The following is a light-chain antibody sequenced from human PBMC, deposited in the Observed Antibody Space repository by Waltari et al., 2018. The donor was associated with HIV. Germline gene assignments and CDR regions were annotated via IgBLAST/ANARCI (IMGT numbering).Light chain of an antibody. J-gene: IGLJ3*02. CDR1: SSSIGSNT. CDR2: SNN. V-gene: IGLV1-44*01. CDR3: AAWDDSLNGFWV. Sequence: QSVLTQPPSASGTPGQRVTISCSGSSSSIGSNTVNWFKQLPGTAPKLLIYSNNERPSGVPARFSGSKSGTSASLAISGLQSEDEADYYCAAWDDSLNGFWVFGGGTKLTVL.